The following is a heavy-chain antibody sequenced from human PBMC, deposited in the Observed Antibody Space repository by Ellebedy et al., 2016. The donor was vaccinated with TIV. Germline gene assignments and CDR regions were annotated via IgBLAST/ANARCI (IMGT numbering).Heavy chain of an antibody. CDR2: ISGSGGST. CDR3: AKTMDRCSSTSCQSYFDY. Sequence: LSLTXAASGFTFSSYWMSWVRQAPGKGLEWVSAISGSGGSTYYADSVKGRFTISRDNSKNTLYLQMNSLRAEDTAVYYCAKTMDRCSSTSCQSYFDYWGQGTLVTVSS. D-gene: IGHD2-2*01. V-gene: IGHV3-23*01. J-gene: IGHJ4*02. CDR1: GFTFSSYW.